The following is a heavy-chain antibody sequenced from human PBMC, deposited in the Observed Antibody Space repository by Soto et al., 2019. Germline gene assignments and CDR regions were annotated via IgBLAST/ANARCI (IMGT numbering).Heavy chain of an antibody. J-gene: IGHJ4*02. CDR1: GGSFSGYD. Sequence: LTCAVYGGSFSGYDWSWIRQPPGRGLEWIGEINHSGSTNYNPSLKSRVTISVDKSKSQFSLKLNSVTAADSAVYFCARLEGLATISYYFDFWGPGALVTVSS. CDR2: INHSGST. CDR3: ARLEGLATISYYFDF. D-gene: IGHD3-9*01. V-gene: IGHV4-34*01.